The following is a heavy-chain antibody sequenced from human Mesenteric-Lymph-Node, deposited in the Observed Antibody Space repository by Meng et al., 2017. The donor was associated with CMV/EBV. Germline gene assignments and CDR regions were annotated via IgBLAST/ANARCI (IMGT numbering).Heavy chain of an antibody. J-gene: IGHJ4*02. V-gene: IGHV3-30*04. CDR3: ARDHHYDFWSGSPMYYFDY. Sequence: GGSLRLYCAGSGFTFSFYAMTWVRQAPGKGLEWVAVISYDGSNKYYADSVKGRFTISRDNSKNTLYLQMNSLRAEDTAVYYCARDHHYDFWSGSPMYYFDYWGQGTLVTVSS. CDR2: ISYDGSNK. D-gene: IGHD3-3*01. CDR1: GFTFSFYA.